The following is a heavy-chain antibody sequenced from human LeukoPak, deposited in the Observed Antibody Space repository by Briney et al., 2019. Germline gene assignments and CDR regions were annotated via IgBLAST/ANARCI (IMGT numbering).Heavy chain of an antibody. CDR1: GGSIRSTDYY. D-gene: IGHD3-9*01. CDR2: IYYSGST. J-gene: IGHJ4*02. CDR3: ARTLYDILTASYFGSSQLFDT. Sequence: TSETLSLTCTVYGGSIRSTDYYWGWVRQPPGKGLEWIGSIYYSGSTYYNPSLKSRVTISVDTSKNQFSLKLSSVTAADTAVYYCARTLYDILTASYFGSSQLFDTWGQGTLVTASS. V-gene: IGHV4-39*01.